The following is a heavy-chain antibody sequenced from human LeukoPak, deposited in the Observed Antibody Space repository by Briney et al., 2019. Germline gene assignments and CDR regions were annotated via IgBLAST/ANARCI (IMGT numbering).Heavy chain of an antibody. D-gene: IGHD1-26*01. Sequence: PSETLSLTCTVSGGSISSYYWSWIRQPAGKGLEWIGRIYTSGSTNYNASLKSRISMSVDTSKNQFSLKLSSVTAADTAVFYCARENSGSYREFDYWGQGTLVTVSS. V-gene: IGHV4-4*07. J-gene: IGHJ4*02. CDR3: ARENSGSYREFDY. CDR1: GGSISSYY. CDR2: IYTSGST.